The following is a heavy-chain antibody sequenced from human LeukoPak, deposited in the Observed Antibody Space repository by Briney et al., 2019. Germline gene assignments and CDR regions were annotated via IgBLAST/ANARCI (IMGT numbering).Heavy chain of an antibody. Sequence: GGSLRLSCAASGFTFSSYGMHWVRQAPGKGLEWVANIKYDGSEKFYVDSVKGRFTISRDNAKNSLYLHMNSLRAEDTAVYYCARGSGEYYDFWSGWDYWGQGTLVTVSS. CDR1: GFTFSSYG. D-gene: IGHD3-3*01. J-gene: IGHJ4*02. CDR3: ARGSGEYYDFWSGWDY. V-gene: IGHV3-7*01. CDR2: IKYDGSEK.